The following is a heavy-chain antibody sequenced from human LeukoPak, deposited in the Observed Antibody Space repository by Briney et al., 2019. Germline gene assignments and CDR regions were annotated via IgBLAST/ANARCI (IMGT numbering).Heavy chain of an antibody. J-gene: IGHJ4*02. D-gene: IGHD6-13*01. CDR2: IDTAGNA. CDR1: EFTFSSYD. V-gene: IGHV3-13*01. Sequence: TGGPLRLSCAASEFTFSSYDMHWVRQATGKGLEWVSTIDTAGNAWYPDSVKGRFTISRENAKNSLNLQMNSLRVGDTAVYYCARAKMPGIQTAGRVNYFDSWGQGTLVTVSA. CDR3: ARAKMPGIQTAGRVNYFDS.